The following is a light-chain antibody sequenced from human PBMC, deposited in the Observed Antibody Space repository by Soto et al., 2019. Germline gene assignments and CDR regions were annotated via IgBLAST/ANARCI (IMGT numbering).Light chain of an antibody. CDR1: STDVGGYNY. Sequence: QSALAQPSSVSGSPGQSITISCTGTSTDVGGYNYVSWYQHHPGEGPKLIIYEVNNRPSGVSDRFSGSKSGNKASLTISNLEAEDESDYYCGSYTSTDTPFVFGTGTKVTVL. CDR3: GSYTSTDTPFV. J-gene: IGLJ1*01. CDR2: EVN. V-gene: IGLV2-14*01.